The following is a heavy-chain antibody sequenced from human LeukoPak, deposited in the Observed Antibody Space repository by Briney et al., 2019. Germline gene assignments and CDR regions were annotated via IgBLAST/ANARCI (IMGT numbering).Heavy chain of an antibody. CDR1: GFTFSSYS. Sequence: GGSLRLSCAASGFTFSSYSMNWVRQAPGKGLEWVSSISSSSSYIYYADSVKGRFTISRDNAKNSLYLQMNSQRAEDTAVYYCARILLSAFDIWGQGTMVTVSS. J-gene: IGHJ3*02. CDR3: ARILLSAFDI. V-gene: IGHV3-21*01. CDR2: ISSSSSYI. D-gene: IGHD2/OR15-2a*01.